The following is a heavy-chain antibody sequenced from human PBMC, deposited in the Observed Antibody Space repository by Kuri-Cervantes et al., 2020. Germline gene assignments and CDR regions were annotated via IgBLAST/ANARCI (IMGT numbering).Heavy chain of an antibody. V-gene: IGHV3-23*01. CDR1: GFPFSSYA. CDR2: ISGSGGST. CDR3: ARDRRNYGSGRGHYGY. Sequence: GESLKISCAASGFPFSSYAMSWVRQAPGKGLEWVSAISGSGGSTYSADSVKGRFTISRDNAKNSLYLQMNSLRAEDTAVYYCARDRRNYGSGRGHYGYWGQGTLVTVSS. J-gene: IGHJ4*02. D-gene: IGHD3-10*01.